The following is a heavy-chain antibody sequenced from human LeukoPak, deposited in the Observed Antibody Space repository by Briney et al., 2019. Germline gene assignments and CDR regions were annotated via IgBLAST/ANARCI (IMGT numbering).Heavy chain of an antibody. J-gene: IGHJ4*02. D-gene: IGHD3-22*01. CDR3: AKDLDSSGYYIY. CDR1: GFTFSRYA. CDR2: ISGSGGST. V-gene: IGHV3-23*01. Sequence: PGGSLRLSCAASGFTFSRYAMSWVRQAPGKGLEWVSAISGSGGSTYYADSVKGRFTISRDNSKNTLYLQMNSLRAEDTAVYYCAKDLDSSGYYIYWGQGTLVTVSS.